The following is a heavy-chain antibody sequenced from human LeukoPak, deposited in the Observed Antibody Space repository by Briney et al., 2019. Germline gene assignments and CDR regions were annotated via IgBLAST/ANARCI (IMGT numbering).Heavy chain of an antibody. Sequence: GGSLRLSCAASGFTVSSNSMTWVRQAPGKGLEWASSIYSGGSTYYADSVKGRFTISRDDSQNTLYLQMNSLRDDDTAVYYCARRGSSGWHHDYWGQGTLVTVSS. D-gene: IGHD6-19*01. J-gene: IGHJ4*02. CDR2: IYSGGST. CDR1: GFTVSSNS. CDR3: ARRGSSGWHHDY. V-gene: IGHV3-53*01.